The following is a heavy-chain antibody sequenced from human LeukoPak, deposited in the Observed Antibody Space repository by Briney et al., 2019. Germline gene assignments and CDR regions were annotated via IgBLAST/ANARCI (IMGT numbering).Heavy chain of an antibody. J-gene: IGHJ4*02. CDR1: GDSVSNNNAA. CDR2: TYYRSKWYN. Sequence: SQTLSLTCDISGDSVSNNNAAWNWIRQSPSRGLEWLGRTYYRSKWYNDYAVSVKSRVTINPDTSKNQFSLQLNSVTPEDTAVYYCARDFHSSDWFRFDSWGQGTLVTVSS. D-gene: IGHD6-19*01. V-gene: IGHV6-1*01. CDR3: ARDFHSSDWFRFDS.